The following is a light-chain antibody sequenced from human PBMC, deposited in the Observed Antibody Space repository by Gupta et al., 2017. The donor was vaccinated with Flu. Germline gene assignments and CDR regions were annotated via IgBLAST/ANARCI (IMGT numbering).Light chain of an antibody. V-gene: IGKV3-11*01. Sequence: EIVLTQSPATLSLSPGERATLSCRASQSVSSYLAWYQQKPGQAPRLLIYDASNRATGIPARFSGSGSGXDFTLTXSLEPEDFAVYYCQQRRSWPITFGXGTRLEIK. J-gene: IGKJ5*01. CDR2: DAS. CDR1: QSVSSY. CDR3: QQRRSWPIT.